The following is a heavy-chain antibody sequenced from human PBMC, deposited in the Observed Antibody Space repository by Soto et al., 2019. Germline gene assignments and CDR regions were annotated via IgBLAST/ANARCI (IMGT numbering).Heavy chain of an antibody. CDR1: GFTFSSYA. D-gene: IGHD6-13*01. CDR2: ISGSGGST. V-gene: IGHV3-23*01. Sequence: RSLRLSCAASGFTFSSYAMSWVRQAPGKGLEWVSAISGSGGSTYYADSVKGRFTISRDNSKNTLYLQMNSLRAEDTAVYYCAKDSKTAAAADGAFDYWGQGTLVTVSS. J-gene: IGHJ4*02. CDR3: AKDSKTAAAADGAFDY.